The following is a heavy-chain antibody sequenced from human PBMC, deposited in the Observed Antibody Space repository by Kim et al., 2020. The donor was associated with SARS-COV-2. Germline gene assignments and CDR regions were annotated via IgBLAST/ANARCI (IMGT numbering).Heavy chain of an antibody. CDR1: GFTFSSYE. Sequence: GGSLRLSCAASGFTFSSYEMNWVRQAPGKGLEWVSYISSSGSTIYYADSVKGRFTISRDNAKNSLYLQMNSLRAEDTAVYYCALPGYSSSWYDRYYYYGMDVWGQGTTVTVSS. CDR2: ISSSGSTI. D-gene: IGHD6-13*01. V-gene: IGHV3-48*03. J-gene: IGHJ6*02. CDR3: ALPGYSSSWYDRYYYYGMDV.